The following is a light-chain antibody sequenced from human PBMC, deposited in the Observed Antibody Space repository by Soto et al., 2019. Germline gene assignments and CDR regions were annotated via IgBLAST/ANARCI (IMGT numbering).Light chain of an antibody. CDR3: QQRSNWPPT. Sequence: EIVLTQSPATLSLSPGERATLSCRTSQILSSYLAWFQQRPGQAPRLLIYDASNRATGIPARFSGSGSGTDFTLTISSLEPEDFAVYYCQQRSNWPPTFGPGTKVDIK. V-gene: IGKV3-11*01. CDR2: DAS. CDR1: QILSSY. J-gene: IGKJ3*01.